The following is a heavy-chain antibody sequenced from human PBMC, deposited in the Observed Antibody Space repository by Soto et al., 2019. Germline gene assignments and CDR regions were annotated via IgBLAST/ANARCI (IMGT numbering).Heavy chain of an antibody. J-gene: IGHJ4*02. D-gene: IGHD5-12*01. CDR1: GFTFSTYT. V-gene: IGHV3-21*02. CDR3: ARAAFTYSTISAFPR. Sequence: EVQLVESGGGLVKPGGSLRLSCVASGFTFSTYTMSWVRQAPGKGLEWLSSIGTSTSYIYYANSVKGRFTISRDNAKNSVFLQMDSLRAEDTAMYYCARAAFTYSTISAFPRWGQGTLVTVSS. CDR2: IGTSTSYI.